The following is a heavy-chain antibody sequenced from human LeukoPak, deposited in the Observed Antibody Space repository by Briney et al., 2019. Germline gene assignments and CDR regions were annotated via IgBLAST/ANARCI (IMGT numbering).Heavy chain of an antibody. CDR3: AKDANWNHGGGYMDV. D-gene: IGHD1-1*01. J-gene: IGHJ6*03. V-gene: IGHV3-23*01. CDR1: GFTFSSYA. CDR2: ISGSGGST. Sequence: AGGSLRLSCAASGFTFSSYAMSWVRQAPGMGLEWVSAISGSGGSTYYADSVKGRFTISRDNSKNTLYLQMNSLRAEDTAVYYCAKDANWNHGGGYMDVWGKGTTVTVSS.